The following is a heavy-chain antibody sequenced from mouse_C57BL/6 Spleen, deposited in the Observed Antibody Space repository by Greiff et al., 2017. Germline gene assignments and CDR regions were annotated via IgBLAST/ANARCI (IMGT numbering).Heavy chain of an antibody. V-gene: IGHV1-69*01. CDR2: IDPSDSYT. J-gene: IGHJ2*01. CDR1: GYTFTSYW. CDR3: ARAHYFGISCGYDD. Sequence: VQLQQPGAELVMPGASVKLSCKASGYTFTSYWMHWVKQRPGQGLEWIGEIDPSDSYTNYNKKFKGKTTMTVDKSSSTAYMQLSSLTSEDSAVYYCARAHYFGISCGYDDWGKGTTLTVAS. D-gene: IGHD1-1*01.